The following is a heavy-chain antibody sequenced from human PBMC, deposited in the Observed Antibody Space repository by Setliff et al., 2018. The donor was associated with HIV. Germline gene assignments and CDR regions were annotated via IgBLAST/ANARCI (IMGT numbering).Heavy chain of an antibody. CDR2: IIPIFGSA. Sequence: SVKVSCKASGGTFSSYAISWVRQAPGQGLEWMGGIIPIFGSADYAQKFQGRVTISADESTSTVYLELSSLTSDDTAMYYCASKGDYYTSKTLDSWGQGTLVTVSS. CDR3: ASKGDYYTSKTLDS. CDR1: GGTFSSYA. D-gene: IGHD3-10*01. V-gene: IGHV1-69*13. J-gene: IGHJ4*02.